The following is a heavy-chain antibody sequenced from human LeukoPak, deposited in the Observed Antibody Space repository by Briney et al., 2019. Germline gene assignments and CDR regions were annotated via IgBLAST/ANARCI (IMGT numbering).Heavy chain of an antibody. CDR3: VRLGTGWFDP. D-gene: IGHD1-14*01. CDR1: GGSISSYY. CDR2: IYYSGST. Sequence: SETLSLTCTVSGGSISSYYWGWIRQPPGKGLEYIGTIYYSGSTYYNPSLKSRVTISVDTSKNQFSLKLSSVTAADAAVYYCVRLGTGWFDPWGQGTLVTVSS. J-gene: IGHJ5*02. V-gene: IGHV4-39*01.